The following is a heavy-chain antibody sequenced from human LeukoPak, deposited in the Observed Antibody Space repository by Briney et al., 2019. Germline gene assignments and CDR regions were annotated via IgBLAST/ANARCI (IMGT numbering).Heavy chain of an antibody. CDR3: ARTRLLGVNLDAFDI. J-gene: IGHJ3*02. V-gene: IGHV4-31*03. CDR2: IYYSGST. CDR1: GDAITSDKYY. D-gene: IGHD1-14*01. Sequence: MASETLSLTCTVSGDAITSDKYYWGWIRQPPGKGLEWIGYIYYSGSTYYNPSLKSRVTISVDTSKNQFSLKLSSVTAADTAVYYCARTRLLGVNLDAFDIWGQGTMVTVSS.